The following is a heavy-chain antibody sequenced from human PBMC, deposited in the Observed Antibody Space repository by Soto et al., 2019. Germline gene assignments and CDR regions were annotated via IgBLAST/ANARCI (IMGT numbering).Heavy chain of an antibody. CDR2: IYHGGST. V-gene: IGHV4-38-2*01. D-gene: IGHD3-22*01. J-gene: IGHJ5*02. Sequence: PSETLSLTCAVSGYSISSGYYWGWLRQPPRKGLEGSGSIYHGGSTYYNPSLNSRVTLSIDMTNNHVSLILNSVNAADTAVYYCARVGPWVPYYYDSSPYTFENWFDPWGQGTLVTVSS. CDR1: GYSISSGYY. CDR3: ARVGPWVPYYYDSSPYTFENWFDP.